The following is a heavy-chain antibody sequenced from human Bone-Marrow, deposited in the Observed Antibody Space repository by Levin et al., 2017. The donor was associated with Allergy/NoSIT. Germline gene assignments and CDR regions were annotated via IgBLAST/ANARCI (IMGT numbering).Heavy chain of an antibody. CDR1: GFTFSSYA. Sequence: HPGESLKISCAASGFTFSSYAMSWVRQAPGKGLEWVSAISGSGGSTYYADSVKGRFTISRDNSKNTLYLQMNSLRAEDTAVYYCAKAYYYDSSGYYPNWYFDLWGRGTLVTVSS. J-gene: IGHJ2*01. V-gene: IGHV3-23*01. CDR3: AKAYYYDSSGYYPNWYFDL. D-gene: IGHD3-22*01. CDR2: ISGSGGST.